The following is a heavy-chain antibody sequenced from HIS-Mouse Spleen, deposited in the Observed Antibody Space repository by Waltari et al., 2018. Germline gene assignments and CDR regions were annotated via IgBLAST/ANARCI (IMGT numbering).Heavy chain of an antibody. CDR2: IYYSVST. V-gene: IGHV4-39*07. J-gene: IGHJ2*01. CDR1: GGSISSSSYY. Sequence: QLQLQESGPGLVKPSETLSLTCTVSGGSISSSSYYWGWIRQPPGKGLEWSGSIYYSVSTYYNPSLKSRVTISVDTSKNQFSLKLSSVTAADTAVYYCAREIPYSSSWYDWYFDLWGRGTLVTVSS. CDR3: AREIPYSSSWYDWYFDL. D-gene: IGHD6-13*01.